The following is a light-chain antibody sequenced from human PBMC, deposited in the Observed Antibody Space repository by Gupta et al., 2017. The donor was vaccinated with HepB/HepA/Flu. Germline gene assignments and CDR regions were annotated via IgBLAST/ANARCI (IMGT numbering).Light chain of an antibody. J-gene: IGKJ2*01. CDR2: QVS. CDR1: QSLAYSDEITF. CDR3: RQQLQWPHT. Sequence: DVVMTQSPLSLSVILGQPASFSCRSSQSLAYSDEITFLNWFQQRPGQSPRRLIYQVSKRDSGVPDRFSGSGSGTDFTLKISRVDAEDVGVYYRRQQLQWPHTFGQGTKIEIK. V-gene: IGKV2-30*01.